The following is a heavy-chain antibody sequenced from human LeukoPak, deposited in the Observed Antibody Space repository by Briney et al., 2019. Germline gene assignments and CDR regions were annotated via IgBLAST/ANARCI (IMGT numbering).Heavy chain of an antibody. CDR3: ANMPGYSSSWYGMRLEDWYFDL. D-gene: IGHD6-13*01. CDR1: GFTVSSNY. V-gene: IGHV3-66*01. J-gene: IGHJ2*01. CDR2: IYSGGST. Sequence: GGSLRLSCAASGFTVSSNYMSWVRQAPGKGLEWVSVIYSGGSTYYADSVKGRFTISRDNSKNTLYLQMNSLRAEDTAVYYCANMPGYSSSWYGMRLEDWYFDLWGRGTLVTVSS.